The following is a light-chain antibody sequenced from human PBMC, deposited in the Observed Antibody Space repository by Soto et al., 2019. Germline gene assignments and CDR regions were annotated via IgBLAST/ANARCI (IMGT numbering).Light chain of an antibody. J-gene: IGLJ3*02. CDR3: ASWDDTLFGWV. V-gene: IGLV1-44*01. Sequence: QSVLTQPPSASGTPGQRVTISCSGSSSNIGINTVNWYQQFPGTAPKVLIYLNDQRPSGVPDRFSGSKSGTSASLAISGLQSEDEADYFCASWDDTLFGWVFGGGTKLTVL. CDR2: LND. CDR1: SSNIGINT.